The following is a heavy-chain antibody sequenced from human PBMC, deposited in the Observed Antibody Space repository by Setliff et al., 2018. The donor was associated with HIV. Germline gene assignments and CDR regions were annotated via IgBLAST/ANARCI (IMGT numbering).Heavy chain of an antibody. Sequence: GASVKVSCKASGYTFTSYGISWVRQAPGQGLEWMGWISTYNGNTNYAQKLQGRVTMTTDTSTTTAYMELRSLKSDDTAIYFCASGMRWLVNYYFDYWGQGTRVTVSS. V-gene: IGHV1-18*01. CDR2: ISTYNGNT. D-gene: IGHD6-19*01. J-gene: IGHJ4*02. CDR1: GYTFTSYG. CDR3: ASGMRWLVNYYFDY.